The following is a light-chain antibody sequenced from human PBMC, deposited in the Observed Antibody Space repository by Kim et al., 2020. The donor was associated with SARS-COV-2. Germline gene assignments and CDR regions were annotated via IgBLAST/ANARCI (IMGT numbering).Light chain of an antibody. CDR1: KLGDKY. Sequence: SYELTQPPSVSVSPGQTASITCSGEKLGDKYACWYQQKPGQSPVLVIYQDSKRPSGIPERFPGSNSGNTATLIISGTQAMDEVDYYCQAWDSSTAGDVFG. CDR2: QDS. V-gene: IGLV3-1*01. J-gene: IGLJ1*01. CDR3: QAWDSSTAGDV.